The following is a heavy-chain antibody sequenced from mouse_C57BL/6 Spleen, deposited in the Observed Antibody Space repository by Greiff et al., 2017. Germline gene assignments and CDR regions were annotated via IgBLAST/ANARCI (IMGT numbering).Heavy chain of an antibody. CDR2: ISDGGSYT. D-gene: IGHD4-1*01. Sequence: EVMLVESGGGLVKPGGSLKLSCAASGFTFSSYAMSWVRQTPEKRLEWVATISDGGSYTYYPDNVKGRFTISRDNAKNNLYLQMSHLKSEDTAMYYCARATGTPHYYAMDYWGQGTSVTVSS. CDR3: ARATGTPHYYAMDY. J-gene: IGHJ4*01. CDR1: GFTFSSYA. V-gene: IGHV5-4*03.